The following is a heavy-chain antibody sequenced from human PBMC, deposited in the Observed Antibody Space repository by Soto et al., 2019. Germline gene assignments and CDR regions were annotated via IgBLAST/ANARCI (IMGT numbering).Heavy chain of an antibody. D-gene: IGHD6-25*01. J-gene: IGHJ6*02. CDR2: IYSGGST. CDR1: GXTISTND. CDR3: ASRAAAGYYYGMDV. V-gene: IGHV3-53*01. Sequence: GSLRLSCAASGXTISTNDMSWVRQAPGKGLEWVSIIYSGGSTYYADSVKGRFTIPRDKSKNTLYLQMNSLRAEDTAVYYCASRAAAGYYYGMDVWGQGTTVTVSS.